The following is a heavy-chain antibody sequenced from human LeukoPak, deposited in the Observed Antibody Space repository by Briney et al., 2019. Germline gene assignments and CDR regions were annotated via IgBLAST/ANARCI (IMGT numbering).Heavy chain of an antibody. D-gene: IGHD3-9*01. J-gene: IGHJ3*02. CDR3: ARGGPIYDILTGYYRLKAFDI. Sequence: SETLSLTCAVYGGSFSGYYWSWIRQPPGKGLEWIGEINHSGSTNYNPSLKSRVTISVDTSKNQFPLKLSSVTAADTAVYYCARGGPIYDILTGYYRLKAFDIWGQGTMVTVSS. V-gene: IGHV4-34*01. CDR1: GGSFSGYY. CDR2: INHSGST.